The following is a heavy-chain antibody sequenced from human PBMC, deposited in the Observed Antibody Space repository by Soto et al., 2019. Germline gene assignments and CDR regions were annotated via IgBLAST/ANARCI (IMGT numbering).Heavy chain of an antibody. CDR2: IYYSGST. Sequence: PSETLSLTCTVSGGSICSGDYYWSWIRQPPGKGLEWIGYIYYSGSTYYNPSLKNRVTISVDTSKNQFSLKLSSVTAADTAVYYCARLDYGSGIDYWGQGTLVTVSS. J-gene: IGHJ4*02. CDR3: ARLDYGSGIDY. V-gene: IGHV4-30-4*01. CDR1: GGSICSGDYY. D-gene: IGHD3-10*01.